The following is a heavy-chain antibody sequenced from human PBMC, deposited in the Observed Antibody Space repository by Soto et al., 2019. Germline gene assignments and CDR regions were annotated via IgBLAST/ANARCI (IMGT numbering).Heavy chain of an antibody. CDR2: IYSGGST. V-gene: IGHV3-66*01. CDR1: EFTVSSNY. J-gene: IGHJ4*02. Sequence: EVQLVESGGGLVQPGGSLRLSCVVSEFTVSSNYMSWVRQAPGKGLEWVSGIYSGGSTYYADSVKGRFTISRDNSKNTLYLQMNSLRAEDTAVYYCARDPYYWGQGTLVTVAS. CDR3: ARDPYY.